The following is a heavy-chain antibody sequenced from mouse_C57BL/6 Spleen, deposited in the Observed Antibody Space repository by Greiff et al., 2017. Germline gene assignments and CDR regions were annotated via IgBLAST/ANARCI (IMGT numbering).Heavy chain of an antibody. Sequence: EVQVVESGGGLVKPGGSLKLSCAASGFTFSDYGMHWVRQAPEKGLEWVAYISSGSSTIYYADTVKGRFTISRDNAKNTLCLQMTSLRSEDTAMYYCARGDWYFDVWGTGTTVTVAS. CDR3: ARGDWYFDV. CDR2: ISSGSSTI. V-gene: IGHV5-17*01. J-gene: IGHJ1*03. CDR1: GFTFSDYG.